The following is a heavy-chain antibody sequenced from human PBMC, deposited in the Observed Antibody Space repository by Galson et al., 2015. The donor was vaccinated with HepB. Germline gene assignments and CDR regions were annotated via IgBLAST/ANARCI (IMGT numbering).Heavy chain of an antibody. J-gene: IGHJ4*02. CDR3: ARFRTLVISSWYIGDYRDY. CDR2: IYSGGST. Sequence: SLRLSCAAPGFTVSSNYMSWVRQAPGKGLEWVSVIYSGGSTYYADSVKGRFTISRDNSKNTLHLQMNSLRAEDTAVYYCARFRTLVISSWYIGDYRDYWGQGTLVTVSS. D-gene: IGHD6-13*01. CDR1: GFTVSSNY. V-gene: IGHV3-66*02.